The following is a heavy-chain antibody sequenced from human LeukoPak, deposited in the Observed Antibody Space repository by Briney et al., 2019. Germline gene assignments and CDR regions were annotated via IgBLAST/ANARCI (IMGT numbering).Heavy chain of an antibody. CDR3: AKDLGYSYGRYYFDY. CDR1: GFTFSSYA. V-gene: IGHV3-23*01. Sequence: GGSLRLPCAASGFTFSSYAMSWVRQAPGKGLEWVSAISGSGGSTYYADSVKGRFTISRDNSKNTLYLQMNSLRAEDTAVYYCAKDLGYSYGRYYFDYWGQGTLVTVSS. J-gene: IGHJ4*02. CDR2: ISGSGGST. D-gene: IGHD5-18*01.